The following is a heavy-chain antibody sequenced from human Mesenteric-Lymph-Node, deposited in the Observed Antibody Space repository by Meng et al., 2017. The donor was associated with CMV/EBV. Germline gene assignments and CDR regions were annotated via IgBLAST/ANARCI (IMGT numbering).Heavy chain of an antibody. J-gene: IGHJ4*02. CDR2: ISAYNGNT. CDR3: ARDSVRLMVYASLYFDY. Sequence: ASVKVSCKASGYTFTSYGISWVRQAPGQGLEWMGWISAYNGNTNYAQKLQGRVTMTTDTSTSTAYMELRSLRSDDTAVYYCARDSVRLMVYASLYFDYWGQGTLVTVSS. V-gene: IGHV1-18*01. CDR1: GYTFTSYG. D-gene: IGHD2-8*01.